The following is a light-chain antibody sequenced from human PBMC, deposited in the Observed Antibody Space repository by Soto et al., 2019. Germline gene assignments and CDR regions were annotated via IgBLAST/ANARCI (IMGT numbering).Light chain of an antibody. Sequence: DIQMTQSPSTLSASVRDRVTITCRASQSIGSWLAWYQQKPGKAPKLLIYKASSLESGVPSRFGGSGSGTIFTLTISSLQPEDFATYYCQQYSSYWTFSQGTKVDIK. CDR1: QSIGSW. V-gene: IGKV1-5*03. J-gene: IGKJ1*01. CDR2: KAS. CDR3: QQYSSYWT.